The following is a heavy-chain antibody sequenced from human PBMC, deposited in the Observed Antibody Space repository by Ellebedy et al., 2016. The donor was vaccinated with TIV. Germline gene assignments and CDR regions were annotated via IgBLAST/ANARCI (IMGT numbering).Heavy chain of an antibody. Sequence: MPGGSLRLSCSVSGGSISNFSWSWIRQSPGKGLEWLGYIYYRGNSHYNPSLKSRVTMSVDTSKNQLSLRLESVTAADTAVYFCARGGSYPDVSFDVWGQGTMVTVSS. J-gene: IGHJ3*01. D-gene: IGHD1-26*01. V-gene: IGHV4-59*01. CDR2: IYYRGNS. CDR3: ARGGSYPDVSFDV. CDR1: GGSISNFS.